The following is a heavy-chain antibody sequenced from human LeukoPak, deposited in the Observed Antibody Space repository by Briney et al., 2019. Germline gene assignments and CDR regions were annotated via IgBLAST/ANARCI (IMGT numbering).Heavy chain of an antibody. CDR1: GFTFSSYE. D-gene: IGHD5-24*01. Sequence: GGSLRLFCAASGFTFSSYEMNWVRQAPGKGLEWVSYISSSGSTIYYADSVKGRFTISRDNAKNSLYLQMNSLRAEDTAVYYCARGALEMATITSPYYFDYWGQGTLVTVSS. V-gene: IGHV3-48*03. J-gene: IGHJ4*02. CDR2: ISSSGSTI. CDR3: ARGALEMATITSPYYFDY.